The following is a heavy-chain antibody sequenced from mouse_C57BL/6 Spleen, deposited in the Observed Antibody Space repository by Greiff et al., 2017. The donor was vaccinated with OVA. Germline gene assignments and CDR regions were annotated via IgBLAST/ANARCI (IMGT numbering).Heavy chain of an antibody. CDR2: IYPRSGNT. CDR3: ARGYGSRRDWYFDV. J-gene: IGHJ1*03. V-gene: IGHV1-81*01. Sequence: LQESGAELARPGASVKLSCKASGYTFTSYGISWVKQRTGQGLEWIGEIYPRSGNTYYNEKFKGKATLTADKSSSTAYMELRSLTSEDSAVYFCARGYGSRRDWYFDVWGTGTTVTVSS. D-gene: IGHD1-1*01. CDR1: GYTFTSYG.